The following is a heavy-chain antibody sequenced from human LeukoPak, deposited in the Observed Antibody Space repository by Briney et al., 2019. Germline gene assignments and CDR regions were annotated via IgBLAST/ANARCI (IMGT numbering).Heavy chain of an antibody. CDR1: GFTFTNNF. Sequence: GGSLRLSCAASGFTFTNNFMSWVRQVPGKGLEWVATIKQDGSETTYADSVRGRFTIFRDNAKDSVYLQMNSLRAEDSATYYCVREGCYFFDFWGQGTLVTVSS. D-gene: IGHD2-15*01. V-gene: IGHV3-7*01. CDR2: IKQDGSET. CDR3: VREGCYFFDF. J-gene: IGHJ4*03.